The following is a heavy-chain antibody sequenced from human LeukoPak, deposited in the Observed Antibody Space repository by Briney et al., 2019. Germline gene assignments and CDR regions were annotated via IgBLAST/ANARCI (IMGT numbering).Heavy chain of an antibody. V-gene: IGHV1-69*06. CDR3: ARDGAYSSVGNWFDP. CDR2: IIPIFGTA. CDR1: GGTFSSYA. Sequence: ASVKVSCKASGGTFSSYAISWVRQAPGQGLEWMGGIIPIFGTANYAQKFQGRVTTTADKSTSTAYMELSSLRSEDTAVYYCARDGAYSSVGNWFDPWGQGTLVTVSS. D-gene: IGHD6-19*01. J-gene: IGHJ5*02.